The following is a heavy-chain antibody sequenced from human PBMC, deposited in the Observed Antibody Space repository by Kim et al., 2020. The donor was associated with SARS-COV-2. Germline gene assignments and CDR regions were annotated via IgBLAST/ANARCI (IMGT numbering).Heavy chain of an antibody. CDR1: GFTFSSYA. Sequence: GGSLRLSCAASGFTFSSYAMHWVRQAPGKGLEWVAVISYDGSNKYYADSVKGRFTISRDNSKNTLYLQMNSLRAEDTAVYYCARAGDKLPRSKEMVRGVLKNYGMDVWGQGTTVTVSS. V-gene: IGHV3-30*04. CDR3: ARAGDKLPRSKEMVRGVLKNYGMDV. D-gene: IGHD3-10*01. J-gene: IGHJ6*02. CDR2: ISYDGSNK.